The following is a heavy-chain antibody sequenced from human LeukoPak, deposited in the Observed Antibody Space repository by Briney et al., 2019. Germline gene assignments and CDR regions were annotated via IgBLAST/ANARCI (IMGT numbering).Heavy chain of an antibody. CDR1: GGTFSSYA. CDR3: ARDSMTAIHGDY. J-gene: IGHJ4*02. CDR2: IIPILGIA. V-gene: IGHV1-69*04. D-gene: IGHD2-21*02. Sequence: SVKVSFKASGGTFSSYAISWVRQAPGQGLEWMGRIIPILGIANYAQKFQGRVTITADKSTSTAYMELSSLRSEDTAVYYCARDSMTAIHGDYWGQGTLVTVSS.